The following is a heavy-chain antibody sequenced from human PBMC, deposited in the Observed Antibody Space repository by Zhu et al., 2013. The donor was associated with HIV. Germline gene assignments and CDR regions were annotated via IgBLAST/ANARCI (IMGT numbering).Heavy chain of an antibody. D-gene: IGHD3-22*01. V-gene: IGHV1-69*06. CDR1: AVAFTSYA. Sequence: QVQLVQSGAEVKKPGSSVKVSCKASAVAFTSYAINWLRQAPGQGPEWMGAIIPIFHTTNYSHTFQGRLTITADKSTSTVYMDLSSLRSEDTAIFHCSLSNYYDGSGYGSETFDIWGQGTMITVSS. J-gene: IGHJ3*02. CDR2: IIPIFHTT. CDR3: SLSNYYDGSGYGSETFDI.